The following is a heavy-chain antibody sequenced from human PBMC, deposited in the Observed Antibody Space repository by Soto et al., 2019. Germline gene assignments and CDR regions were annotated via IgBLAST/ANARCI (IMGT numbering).Heavy chain of an antibody. Sequence: QVHLVQSGAEVKKPGASVKVAFKAYGYTFTSSGITWVRQAPGQGLEWMGWISAHNGNTDYAQKLQGRVIVTRDTSTSTAYMELRSLISDDMAVYYCARGRYGDYWGQGALVTVSS. J-gene: IGHJ4*02. CDR3: ARGRYGDY. V-gene: IGHV1-18*03. D-gene: IGHD1-1*01. CDR2: ISAHNGNT. CDR1: GYTFTSSG.